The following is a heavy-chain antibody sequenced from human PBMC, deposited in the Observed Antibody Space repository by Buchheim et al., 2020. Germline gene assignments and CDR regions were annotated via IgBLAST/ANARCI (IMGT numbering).Heavy chain of an antibody. J-gene: IGHJ5*02. CDR2: IIPILRRT. CDR1: GGTFSNYT. Sequence: QVQLVQSGAEVKKPGSSVKVSCKASGGTFSNYTISWVRQAPGQGLEWMGRIIPILRRTKYAQKFQGRVRMSADRSSSTAYMELSSLRSEDTAVYYCARGPLCFREPHHNWFDPWGQGTL. CDR3: ARGPLCFREPHHNWFDP. V-gene: IGHV1-69*08. D-gene: IGHD3-10*01.